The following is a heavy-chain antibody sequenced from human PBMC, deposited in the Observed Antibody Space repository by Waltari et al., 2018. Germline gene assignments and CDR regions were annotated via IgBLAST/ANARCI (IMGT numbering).Heavy chain of an antibody. Sequence: QVQLVQSGAEVKKPGASVKVSCKVSGYTLTELSMHWVRQAPGKGLGWMGGFDPEDGDTIYAQKFQGRVTMTEDTSTDTAYMELSSLRSEDTAVYYCATQLRFLGPFDPWGQGTLVTVSS. CDR2: FDPEDGDT. CDR1: GYTLTELS. V-gene: IGHV1-24*01. J-gene: IGHJ5*02. D-gene: IGHD3-3*01. CDR3: ATQLRFLGPFDP.